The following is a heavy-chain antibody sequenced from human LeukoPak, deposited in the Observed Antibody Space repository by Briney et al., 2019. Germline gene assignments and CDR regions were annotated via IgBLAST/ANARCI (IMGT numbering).Heavy chain of an antibody. Sequence: PSETLSLTCSVSGGSISSSSYYWGWIRRPPGKGLEWIGNMYYSGSTYYNPSLKSRVTISADTSKNQFSPKLSSVTAADTAVYYCARNRYYYGSRNYGVPNYFDPWGQGTLVTVSS. CDR1: GGSISSSSYY. D-gene: IGHD3-10*01. CDR3: ARNRYYYGSRNYGVPNYFDP. V-gene: IGHV4-39*01. J-gene: IGHJ5*02. CDR2: MYYSGST.